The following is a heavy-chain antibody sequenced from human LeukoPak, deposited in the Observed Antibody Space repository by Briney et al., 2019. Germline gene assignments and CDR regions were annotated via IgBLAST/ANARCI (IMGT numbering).Heavy chain of an antibody. CDR2: INHSGST. D-gene: IGHD3-3*01. J-gene: IGHJ4*02. Sequence: SETLSLTCAVYGGSFSGYYWSWIRQPPGKGLEWIGEINHSGSTNYNPSLKSRVTISVDTSKNQFSLKLSFVTAADTAVYYCARVSSSPILRFLEWFVDYWGQGTLVTVSS. CDR3: ARVSSSPILRFLEWFVDY. CDR1: GGSFSGYY. V-gene: IGHV4-34*01.